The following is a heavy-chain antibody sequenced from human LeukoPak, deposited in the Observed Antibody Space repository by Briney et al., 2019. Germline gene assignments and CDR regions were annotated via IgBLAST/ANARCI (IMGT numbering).Heavy chain of an antibody. CDR1: GFTFSSYA. CDR2: ISGSGGST. D-gene: IGHD3-22*01. Sequence: GGSLRLSCAASGFTFSSYAMSWVRQAPGKGLEWVSAISGSGGSTYYADSVKGRFTISRDNSKNTLYLQMDSLRAEDTAVYYCASGSSNDPWLLFDHWGQGTLVTVSS. CDR3: ASGSSNDPWLLFDH. J-gene: IGHJ4*02. V-gene: IGHV3-23*01.